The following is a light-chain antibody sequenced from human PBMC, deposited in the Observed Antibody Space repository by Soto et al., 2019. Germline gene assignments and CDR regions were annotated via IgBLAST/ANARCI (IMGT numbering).Light chain of an antibody. CDR3: QVWASTAEFFV. CDR2: DAT. V-gene: IGLV3-21*02. J-gene: IGLJ1*01. CDR1: KIGSKI. Sequence: SYALTQPPSVSAAPGQTAKVTCRGDKIGSKIVHWYKQRPGQAPVAVVFDATDRPSGIPDRISASRSGDTATLTIIRVDAGDEADYYCQVWASTAEFFVFGSGTKVTVL.